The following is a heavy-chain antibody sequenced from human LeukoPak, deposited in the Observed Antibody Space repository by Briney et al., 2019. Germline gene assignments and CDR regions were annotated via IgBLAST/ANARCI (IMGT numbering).Heavy chain of an antibody. CDR2: INRSGST. V-gene: IGHV4-34*01. J-gene: IGHJ4*02. CDR3: ARRDSNHPFSL. CDR1: GGSFSGYY. D-gene: IGHD4-11*01. Sequence: SETLSLTCAVYGGSFSGYYWSWIRQPPGKGLEWIGEINRSGSTNYNPSLKSRVTISVDTSKNQFSLQLSSVTAADTAVYYCARRDSNHPFSLWGQGTLVTVSS.